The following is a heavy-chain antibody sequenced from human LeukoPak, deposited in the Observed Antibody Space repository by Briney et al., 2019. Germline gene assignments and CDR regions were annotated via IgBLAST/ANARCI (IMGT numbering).Heavy chain of an antibody. CDR3: AKDPYIVSSTSQNWFDP. CDR1: GFTFSSYV. V-gene: IGHV3-23*01. CDR2: ISGSGGST. D-gene: IGHD2-2*01. J-gene: IGHJ5*02. Sequence: GGSLRLSCATSGFTFSSYVMSWVRQAPGKRLEWVSAISGSGGSTYYADSVKGRFTISRDNFKNTLYLQMNSLGAEDTAVYYCAKDPYIVSSTSQNWFDPWGQGTLVTVSS.